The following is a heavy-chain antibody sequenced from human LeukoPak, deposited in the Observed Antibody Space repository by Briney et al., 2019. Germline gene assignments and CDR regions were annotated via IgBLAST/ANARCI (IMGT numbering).Heavy chain of an antibody. J-gene: IGHJ4*02. Sequence: SVKVSCKASGYTFTSYGISWVRQAPGQGLEWMGGIIPIFGTANYAQKFQGRVTITADESTSTAYMELSSLRSEDTAVYYCARVPGFGILTADYWGQGTLVTVSS. D-gene: IGHD3-9*01. CDR1: GYTFTSYG. V-gene: IGHV1-69*13. CDR2: IIPIFGTA. CDR3: ARVPGFGILTADY.